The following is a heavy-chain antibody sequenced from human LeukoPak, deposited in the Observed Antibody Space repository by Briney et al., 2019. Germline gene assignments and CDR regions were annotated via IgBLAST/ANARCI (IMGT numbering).Heavy chain of an antibody. CDR2: ISYDGSNK. D-gene: IGHD1-1*01. J-gene: IGHJ4*02. V-gene: IGHV3-30*04. CDR3: ARGSTGSN. Sequence: PGRSLRLSCAASGFTFSSYAMHWVRQAPGKGLEWVAVISYDGSNKYYADSVKGRFTISRDNAKNSLYLQMNSLRAEDTAVYYCARGSTGSNWGQGTLVTVSS. CDR1: GFTFSSYA.